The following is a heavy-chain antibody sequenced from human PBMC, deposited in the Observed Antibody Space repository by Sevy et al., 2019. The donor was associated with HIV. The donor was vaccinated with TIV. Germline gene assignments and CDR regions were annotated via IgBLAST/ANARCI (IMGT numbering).Heavy chain of an antibody. CDR2: IWYDGSNK. CDR1: GFTFSSYG. Sequence: GGSLRLSCAASGFTFSSYGMHWVRQAPGKGLEWVAVIWYDGSNKYYADSVKGRFTISRDNSKNTLYLQMNSLRAEDTAVYCCARDRSYGITIFGVVKYAFDIWGQGTMVTVSS. D-gene: IGHD3-3*01. V-gene: IGHV3-33*01. CDR3: ARDRSYGITIFGVVKYAFDI. J-gene: IGHJ3*02.